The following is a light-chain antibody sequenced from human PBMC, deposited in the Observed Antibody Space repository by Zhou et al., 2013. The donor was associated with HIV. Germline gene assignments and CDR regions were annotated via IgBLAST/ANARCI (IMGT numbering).Light chain of an antibody. Sequence: EIVMTQSAATLSVSPGERPTLSCRASQNIATNLAWYQQKPGRAPRLLIYDASTRATGIPVRFSGSGSGTEFTLTINSMQSEDFAVYYCQQYQDWPITFGQGHDWXLN. CDR1: QNIATN. CDR3: QQYQDWPIT. J-gene: IGKJ5*01. CDR2: DAS. V-gene: IGKV3-15*01.